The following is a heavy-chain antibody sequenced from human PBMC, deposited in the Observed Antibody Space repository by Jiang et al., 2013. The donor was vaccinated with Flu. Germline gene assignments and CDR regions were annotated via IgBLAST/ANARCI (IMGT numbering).Heavy chain of an antibody. CDR2: INAGNGNT. CDR1: GYTFTSYA. J-gene: IGHJ4*02. Sequence: GAEVKKPGASVKVSSKASGYTFTSYAMHWVRQAPGQRLEWMGWINAGNGNTKYSQKFQGRVTITRDTSASTAYMELSSLRSEDTAVYYCARGAQYLGWFGELFLDYWGQGTLVTVSS. V-gene: IGHV1-3*01. D-gene: IGHD3-10*01. CDR3: ARGAQYLGWFGELFLDY.